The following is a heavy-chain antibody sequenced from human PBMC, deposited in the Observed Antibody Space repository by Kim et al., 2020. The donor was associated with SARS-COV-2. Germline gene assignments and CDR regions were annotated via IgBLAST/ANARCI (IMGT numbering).Heavy chain of an antibody. V-gene: IGHV5-10-1*01. Sequence: SYTNYSPSFQGHVTISADKSISTAYLQWSSLKASDTAMYYCARGELLFNYWGQGTLVTVSS. D-gene: IGHD3-10*01. J-gene: IGHJ4*02. CDR3: ARGELLFNY. CDR2: SYT.